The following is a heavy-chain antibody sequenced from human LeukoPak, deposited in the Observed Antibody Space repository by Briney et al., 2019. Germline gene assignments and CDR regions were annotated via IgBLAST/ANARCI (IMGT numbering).Heavy chain of an antibody. V-gene: IGHV3-7*03. J-gene: IGHJ4*02. CDR2: IKQDGSEK. CDR1: GFTFSSYW. Sequence: SGGSLRLSCEVSGFTFSSYWMNWVRQAPGKGLEWVANIKQDGSEKYYVDSVKGRFTISRDNAKNSLYLQMNSLRAEDTAVYYCAREPTGYDYWGQGTLVTVSS. D-gene: IGHD5-12*01. CDR3: AREPTGYDY.